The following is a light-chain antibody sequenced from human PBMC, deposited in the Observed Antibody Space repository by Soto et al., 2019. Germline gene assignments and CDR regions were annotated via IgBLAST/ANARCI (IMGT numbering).Light chain of an antibody. Sequence: DIQMTQSPSTLSASVGDRVTITCRASQSISSWLAWYQQKPGKAPKLLIYKASSLESGVPSRFSGSGSGTEFTLTISSLQADDVATYCWQQYNSYRYTFGQGTKLEIK. V-gene: IGKV1-5*03. CDR3: QQYNSYRYT. J-gene: IGKJ2*01. CDR2: KAS. CDR1: QSISSW.